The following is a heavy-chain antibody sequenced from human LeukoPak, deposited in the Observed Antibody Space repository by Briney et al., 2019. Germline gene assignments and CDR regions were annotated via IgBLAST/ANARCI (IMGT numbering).Heavy chain of an antibody. J-gene: IGHJ6*03. CDR3: ARVGRRYGDYVPYYYYYMDV. V-gene: IGHV3-48*03. Sequence: GGSLRLSCAASGFTFISYEMNWVRQAPGKGLEWVSYISSSSTTLYYAESVKGRFTISRDNAKNSLYLQMNSLRAEDTAVYYCARVGRRYGDYVPYYYYYMDVWGKGTTVTVSS. CDR1: GFTFISYE. D-gene: IGHD4-17*01. CDR2: ISSSSTTL.